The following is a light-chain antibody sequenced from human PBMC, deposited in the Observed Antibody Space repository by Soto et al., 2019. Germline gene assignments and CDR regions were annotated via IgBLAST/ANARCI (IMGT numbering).Light chain of an antibody. CDR1: PSVSSSY. CDR3: QQYGSSPLT. Sequence: EIVLTQSPGTLSLSPGERATLSCRASPSVSSSYLAWYQQKPGQAPRLLIYGASSRATGIPDRFSGSASGTAFTLTISRREPEDFAVYYCQQYGSSPLTCGGGTKVEIK. CDR2: GAS. J-gene: IGKJ4*01. V-gene: IGKV3-20*01.